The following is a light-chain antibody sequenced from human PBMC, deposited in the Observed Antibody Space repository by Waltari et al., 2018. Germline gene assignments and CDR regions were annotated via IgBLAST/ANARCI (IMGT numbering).Light chain of an antibody. CDR3: QPNYDTPRT. Sequence: QMTQSPSSLSASVGDRVTITCRASQTIDYLSWYQHKPGETPKRLIYETSTLQSGVPTRVSGSKFGTTFILTISSLQPEDFATYFCQPNYDTPRTFGQGTKVDIK. CDR1: QTIDY. CDR2: ETS. J-gene: IGKJ2*02. V-gene: IGKV1-39*01.